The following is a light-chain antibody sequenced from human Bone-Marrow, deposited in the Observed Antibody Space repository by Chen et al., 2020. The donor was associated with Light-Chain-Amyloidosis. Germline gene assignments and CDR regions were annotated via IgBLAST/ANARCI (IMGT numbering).Light chain of an antibody. CDR1: SRVVGGDNH. CDR3: SSYTITNTLV. V-gene: IGLV2-14*01. CDR2: EVT. Sequence: QSVLPQPASAAGSPRPSITTSSTGTSRVVGGDNHVSWYQQHPDKAPKLMIYEVTNRPSWVPDRFSGSKSDNTASLTISGLQTEAEADYFCSSYTITNTLVFGSGTRVTVL. J-gene: IGLJ1*01.